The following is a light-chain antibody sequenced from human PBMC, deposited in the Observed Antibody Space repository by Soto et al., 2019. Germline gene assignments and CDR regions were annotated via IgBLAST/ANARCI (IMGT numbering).Light chain of an antibody. V-gene: IGLV2-14*01. J-gene: IGLJ1*01. CDR3: SSYTITRTYV. CDR2: HVS. CDR1: SSDVGGYNY. Sequence: QSVLTQPASVSGSPGQSITISCTGTSSDVGGYNYVSWYQQYPGKAPKLMIYHVSNRPSGVSNRFSGSKSGNSASLTISGLQLEDEADYYCSSYTITRTYVFGTGTKVTVL.